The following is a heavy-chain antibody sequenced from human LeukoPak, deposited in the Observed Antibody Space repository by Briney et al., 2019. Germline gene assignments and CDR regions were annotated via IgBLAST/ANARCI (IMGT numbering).Heavy chain of an antibody. CDR3: ARGLVWRLLLDSRRDCFDI. D-gene: IGHD3-16*01. V-gene: IGHV4-34*01. J-gene: IGHJ3*02. Sequence: NPSKTLSLTCAVYGGSFSDYYWTWIRQPPGKGLEWIGEISHGGSTNYKASLKSRVTISVDTSKNQFSLKLSPVTAADTAVYYCARGLVWRLLLDSRRDCFDIWGQGTIVTVSS. CDR1: GGSFSDYY. CDR2: ISHGGST.